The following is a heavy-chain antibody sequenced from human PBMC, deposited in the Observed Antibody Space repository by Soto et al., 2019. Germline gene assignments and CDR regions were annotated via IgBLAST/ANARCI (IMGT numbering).Heavy chain of an antibody. V-gene: IGHV4-30-4*01. CDR1: GVSLTNGDSY. CDR2: IYRTGST. J-gene: IGHJ4*02. CDR3: ARDFLDTTVEYYFDS. D-gene: IGHD4-17*01. Sequence: QVQLQESGPGLVKPSQTLSLTCTVSGVSLTNGDSYWSWIRQSPGKGLEGSGYIYRTGSTQCQPSLRSRVTMSRDTCNGQLSLSLTSLNVADTAVYYCARDFLDTTVEYYFDSWGQGILVTVSS.